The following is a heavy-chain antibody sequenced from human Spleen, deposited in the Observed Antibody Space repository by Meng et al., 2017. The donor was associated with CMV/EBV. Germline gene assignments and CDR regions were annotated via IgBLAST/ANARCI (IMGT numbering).Heavy chain of an antibody. CDR3: AKYSAVGERLYYFDY. CDR2: IYSDSST. CDR1: GFTVSSKY. D-gene: IGHD2-21*01. J-gene: IGHJ4*02. Sequence: GESLKISCAASGFTVSSKYMNWVRQAPGKGLEWVSVIYSDSSTYYADSVKGRFTISRDNAKNTLYLQMNSLRAEDTAVYYCAKYSAVGERLYYFDYWGQGTLVTVSS. V-gene: IGHV3-53*01.